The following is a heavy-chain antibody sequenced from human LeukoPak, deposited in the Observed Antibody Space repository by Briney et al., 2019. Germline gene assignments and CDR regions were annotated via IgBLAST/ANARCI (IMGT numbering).Heavy chain of an antibody. CDR2: ISSSGTTV. CDR3: ASDSRYCSTTTCRSPFYFQH. CDR1: GFTFSNYE. Sequence: GGSLRLSCAAPGFTFSNYEMNWVRQAPGKGLEWVSYISSSGTTVYRADSVNGRFTISRDNAKNSLYLQMNSLRAEDTAVYYCASDSRYCSTTTCRSPFYFQHWGQGTLVTVSS. J-gene: IGHJ1*01. V-gene: IGHV3-48*03. D-gene: IGHD2-2*01.